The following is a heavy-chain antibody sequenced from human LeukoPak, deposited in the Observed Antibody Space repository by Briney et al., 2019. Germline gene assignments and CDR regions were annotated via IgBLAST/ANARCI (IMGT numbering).Heavy chain of an antibody. CDR1: GGSVSHSNW. J-gene: IGHJ4*02. D-gene: IGHD2-15*01. CDR3: ARGPRGYCSGGSCKPGDY. V-gene: IGHV4-4*02. Sequence: SETLSLTCAVSGGSVSHSNWWTWVRQSPGKGLEWIGEVHPSEGTNYNPSLKSRVTISLDKSKNQFSLKLRSVTAADTAVYYCARGPRGYCSGGSCKPGDYWGQGTLVTVSS. CDR2: VHPSEGT.